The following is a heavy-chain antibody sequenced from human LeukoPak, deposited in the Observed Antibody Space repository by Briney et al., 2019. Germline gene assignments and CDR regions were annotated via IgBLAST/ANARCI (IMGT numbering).Heavy chain of an antibody. CDR3: ARGRVAARPNYYYYMDV. CDR1: GFTFDDYG. Sequence: GGSLRLSCAASGFTFDDYGMSWVRQAPGKGLECVSGINLNGGSTGYAHSVKGRFTISRDNAKNSLYLQMNSLRAEDTALYYCARGRVAARPNYYYYMDVWGKGTTVTVSS. CDR2: INLNGGST. V-gene: IGHV3-20*04. J-gene: IGHJ6*03. D-gene: IGHD6-6*01.